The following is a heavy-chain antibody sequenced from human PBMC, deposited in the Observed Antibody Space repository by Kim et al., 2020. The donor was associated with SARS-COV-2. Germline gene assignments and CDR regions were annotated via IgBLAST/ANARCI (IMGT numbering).Heavy chain of an antibody. D-gene: IGHD5-18*01. J-gene: IGHJ6*02. CDR3: ASGVDTAMVNYGMDV. Sequence: PLKRRVPISVDTSKNQFSLKLSSVTAADTAVYYCASGVDTAMVNYGMDVWGQGTTVTVSS. V-gene: IGHV4-39*07.